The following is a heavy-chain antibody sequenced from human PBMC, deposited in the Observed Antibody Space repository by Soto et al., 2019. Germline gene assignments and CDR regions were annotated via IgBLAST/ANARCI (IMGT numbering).Heavy chain of an antibody. CDR3: GRGTWRGGMDV. Sequence: ASVKVSCKASAYTFTSYVISWVRQAPGQGLEWMGWISAYNGNTNYAQKLQGRVTMTTDTSTNTAYMELRSLRSDDTAVYYCGRGTWRGGMDVWGQGTTVTVSS. CDR1: AYTFTSYV. V-gene: IGHV1-18*01. D-gene: IGHD1-26*01. CDR2: ISAYNGNT. J-gene: IGHJ6*02.